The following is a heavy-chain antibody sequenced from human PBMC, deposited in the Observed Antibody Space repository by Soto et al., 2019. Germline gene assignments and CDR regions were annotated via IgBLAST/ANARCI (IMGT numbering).Heavy chain of an antibody. Sequence: ASVKVSCKASGYTFTSYYMHWVRQAPGQGLEWMGIINPSGGSTSYAQKFQGRVTMTRDTSTSTVYMELSSLRSEDTAVYYCAIDHYYDSSGLRARDAFDIWGQGTMVTVSS. V-gene: IGHV1-46*01. CDR3: AIDHYYDSSGLRARDAFDI. D-gene: IGHD3-22*01. CDR1: GYTFTSYY. J-gene: IGHJ3*02. CDR2: INPSGGST.